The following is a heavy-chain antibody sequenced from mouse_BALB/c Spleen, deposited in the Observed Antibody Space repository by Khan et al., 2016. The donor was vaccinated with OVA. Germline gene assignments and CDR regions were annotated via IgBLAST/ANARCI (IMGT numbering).Heavy chain of an antibody. CDR3: ARSTWYFDV. CDR1: GYSFTGYN. V-gene: IGHV1-39*01. Sequence: EVQLQESGPELEKPGASVKISCKASGYSFTGYNMNWVKQSNGKSLEWIGNIDPYYGGISYNQKFKGQVTFTVDTSSSTAYMQLKSLTSEDSAAYYGARSTWYFDVWGAGTTVTVSS. CDR2: IDPYYGGI. J-gene: IGHJ1*01.